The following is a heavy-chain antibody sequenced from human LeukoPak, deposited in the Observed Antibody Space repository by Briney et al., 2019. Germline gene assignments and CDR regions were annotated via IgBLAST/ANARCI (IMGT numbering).Heavy chain of an antibody. CDR2: IYYSGST. CDR1: GGSISSGGYF. CDR3: ARDRDHYFFDC. J-gene: IGHJ4*02. Sequence: KPSETLSLTCTVSGGSISSGGYFWSWFRQHPGKGLEWIGHIYYSGSTYHNPSLKSRVTISVDTSKNQFSLKLSSVTAADTAVYYCARDRDHYFFDCWGQGTLVTVSS. V-gene: IGHV4-31*03.